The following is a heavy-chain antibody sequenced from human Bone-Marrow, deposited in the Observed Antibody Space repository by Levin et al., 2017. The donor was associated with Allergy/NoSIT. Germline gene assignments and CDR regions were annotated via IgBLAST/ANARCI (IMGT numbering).Heavy chain of an antibody. V-gene: IGHV4-59*08. CDR2: SFYDGST. Sequence: LETLSLTCTVSGGSLSGDYWSWIRQSPGKGLEWIGYSFYDGSTDYNPSLKSRLTISVDTSKNQFSLKLRTVTAADTAVYYCAKHIRVGAPRAFDVWGQGTTVTVSS. CDR3: AKHIRVGAPRAFDV. CDR1: GGSLSGDY. D-gene: IGHD1-26*01. J-gene: IGHJ3*01.